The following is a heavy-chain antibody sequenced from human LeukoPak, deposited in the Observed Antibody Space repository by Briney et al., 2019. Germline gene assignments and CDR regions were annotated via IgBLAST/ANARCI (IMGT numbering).Heavy chain of an antibody. Sequence: GGSLRLSCEASGFPFSSAYMGWVRQAPGRGLGWVGRIKPKPHGGTTDCAAPVKVRFTISRDDSKTTMYLQMSSLKIEDTAVYYCTTDRGRTELPLFASWGQGTLVTVSS. CDR3: TTDRGRTELPLFAS. CDR1: GFPFSSAY. V-gene: IGHV3-15*01. CDR2: IKPKPHGGTT. D-gene: IGHD3-10*01. J-gene: IGHJ5*01.